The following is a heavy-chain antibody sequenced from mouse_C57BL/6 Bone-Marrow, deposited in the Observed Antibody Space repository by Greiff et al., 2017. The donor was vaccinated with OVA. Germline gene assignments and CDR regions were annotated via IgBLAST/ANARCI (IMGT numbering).Heavy chain of an antibody. J-gene: IGHJ2*01. Sequence: VKLVESGAELVKPGASVKISCKASGYAFSSYWMNWVKQRPGKGLEWIGQIYPGDGDTNYNGKFKGKATLTADKSSSTAYMQLSSLTSEDSAVYFCARSYGNYPYYFDYWGQGTTLTVSS. CDR3: ARSYGNYPYYFDY. V-gene: IGHV1-80*01. D-gene: IGHD2-1*01. CDR1: GYAFSSYW. CDR2: IYPGDGDT.